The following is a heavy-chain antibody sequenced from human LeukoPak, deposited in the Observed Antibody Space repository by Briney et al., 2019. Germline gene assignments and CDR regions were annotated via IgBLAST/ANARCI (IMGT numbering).Heavy chain of an antibody. Sequence: PGGSLRLSCAASGFIVSSNYMSWVRQAPGKGLEWVSVISSGGNTYYSDSVKGRFTISRDNSKKKVFLQMNSLRAEDTAVYYCAREVRGYYFDYWGQGTLVTVSS. CDR3: AREVRGYYFDY. CDR1: GFIVSSNY. CDR2: ISSGGNT. J-gene: IGHJ4*02. D-gene: IGHD3-22*01. V-gene: IGHV3-53*01.